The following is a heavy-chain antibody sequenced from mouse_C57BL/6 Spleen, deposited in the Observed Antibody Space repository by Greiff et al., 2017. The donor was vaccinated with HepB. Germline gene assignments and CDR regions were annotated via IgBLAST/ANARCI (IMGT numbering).Heavy chain of an antibody. J-gene: IGHJ3*01. Sequence: QVQLKQPGAELVRPGSSVKLSCKASGYTFTSYWMHWVKQRPIQGLEWIGNIDPSDSETHYNQKFKDKATLTVDKSSSTAYMQLSSLTSEDSAVYYCARDRDVDGGFAYWGQGTLVTVSA. CDR3: ARDRDVDGGFAY. CDR2: IDPSDSET. V-gene: IGHV1-52*01. CDR1: GYTFTSYW. D-gene: IGHD3-2*01.